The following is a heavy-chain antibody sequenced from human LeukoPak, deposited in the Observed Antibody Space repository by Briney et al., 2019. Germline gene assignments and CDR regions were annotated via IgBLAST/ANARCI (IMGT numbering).Heavy chain of an antibody. CDR1: GGSISSYY. D-gene: IGHD3-10*01. J-gene: IGHJ6*02. Sequence: SETLSLTCTVSGGSISSYYWSWTRQPPGKGLEWIGYIYYSGSTNYNPSLKSRVTISVDTSKNQFSLKLSSVTAADTAVYYCAKRGSGRYGMDVWGQGTTVTVSS. CDR2: IYYSGST. V-gene: IGHV4-59*08. CDR3: AKRGSGRYGMDV.